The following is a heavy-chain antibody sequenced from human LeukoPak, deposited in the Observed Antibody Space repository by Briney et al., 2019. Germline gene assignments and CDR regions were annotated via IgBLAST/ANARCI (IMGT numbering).Heavy chain of an antibody. D-gene: IGHD4-23*01. CDR2: ISYDGSNK. V-gene: IGHV3-30-3*01. CDR3: AREDYGGFSTFDY. CDR1: GFTFSSYA. Sequence: PGGSLRLSCAAFGFTFSSYAMHWVRQAPGKGLEWVAVISYDGSNKYYADSVKGRFTISRDNSKNTLYLQMNSLRAEDTAVYYCAREDYGGFSTFDYWGQGTLVTISS. J-gene: IGHJ4*02.